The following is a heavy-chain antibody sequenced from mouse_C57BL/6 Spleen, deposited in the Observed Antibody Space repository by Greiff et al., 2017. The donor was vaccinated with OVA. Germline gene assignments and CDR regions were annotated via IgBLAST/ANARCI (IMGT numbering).Heavy chain of an antibody. CDR3: ARSGDDYAFAY. CDR1: GYTFTDYY. J-gene: IGHJ3*01. V-gene: IGHV1-19*01. CDR2: INPYNGGT. D-gene: IGHD2-4*01. Sequence: VQLQQSGPVLVKPGASVKMSCKASGYTFTDYYMNWVKQSHGKSLEWIGVINPYNGGTSYNQKFKGKATLTVDKSSSTAYMELNSLTSEDSAVDYCARSGDDYAFAYWGQGTLVTVSA.